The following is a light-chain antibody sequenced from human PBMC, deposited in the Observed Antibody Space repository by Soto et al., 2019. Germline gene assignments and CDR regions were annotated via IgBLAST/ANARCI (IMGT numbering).Light chain of an antibody. CDR1: QSISSW. CDR2: DAS. J-gene: IGKJ5*01. CDR3: QQCNRYPIT. Sequence: DIQMTQSPSTLSGFVGDRVTITCRASQSISSWLAWYQQKPGKAPKLLIYDASSLESGVPSRFSGSGSGTEFTLTITSLQPDDSATYYCQQCNRYPITFGQGTRLEIK. V-gene: IGKV1-5*01.